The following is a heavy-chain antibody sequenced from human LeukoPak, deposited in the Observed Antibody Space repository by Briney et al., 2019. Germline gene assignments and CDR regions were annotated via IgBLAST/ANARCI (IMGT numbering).Heavy chain of an antibody. CDR1: GFTFSSYW. Sequence: PGGSLRLSCAASGFTFSSYWMSWVRQAPGKGLEWVANIKQDGSEKYYVDSVKGRFTISRDNAKNSLYLQMNSLRAEDTAVYYCARDGTYYDILTGYYRGYFDYWGQGTLVTVSS. CDR2: IKQDGSEK. D-gene: IGHD3-9*01. V-gene: IGHV3-7*01. CDR3: ARDGTYYDILTGYYRGYFDY. J-gene: IGHJ4*02.